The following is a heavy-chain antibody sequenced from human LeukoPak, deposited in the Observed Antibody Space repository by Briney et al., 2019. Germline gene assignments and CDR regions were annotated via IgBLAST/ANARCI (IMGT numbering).Heavy chain of an antibody. D-gene: IGHD2-15*01. J-gene: IGHJ4*02. CDR2: IIPIFGTA. CDR1: GGTFSSYA. Sequence: SVKVSCKASGGTFSSYAISWVRQAPGQGLEWMGGIIPIFGTANYAQKFQGRVTITADESMSTAYMELSSLRSEDTAVYYCARAPRWELPFDYWGQGTLVTVSS. V-gene: IGHV1-69*13. CDR3: ARAPRWELPFDY.